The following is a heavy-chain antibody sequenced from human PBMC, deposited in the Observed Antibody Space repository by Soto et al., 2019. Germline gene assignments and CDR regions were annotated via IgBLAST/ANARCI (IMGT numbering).Heavy chain of an antibody. Sequence: ASVKVSCKASGYTFTSYYMHWVRQAPGQGLEWMGIINPSGGSTSYAQKFQGRVTMTRDTSTSTVYMELSSLRSEDTAVYYCARERVRSSGDDIEYFQHWGQGTLVTVSS. CDR1: GYTFTSYY. CDR3: ARERVRSSGDDIEYFQH. J-gene: IGHJ1*01. V-gene: IGHV1-46*03. CDR2: INPSGGST. D-gene: IGHD6-19*01.